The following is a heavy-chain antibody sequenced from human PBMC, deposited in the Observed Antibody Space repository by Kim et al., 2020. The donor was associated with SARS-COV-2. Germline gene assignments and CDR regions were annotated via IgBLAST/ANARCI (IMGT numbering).Heavy chain of an antibody. CDR1: GYSLTNYW. J-gene: IGHJ4*02. V-gene: IGHV5-51*06. Sequence: GESLKISCKGSGYSLTNYWIGWVRQMPGKGLEWMGIIYPGDSDIRYSPSFQGQITISADRSISTAYLQWSYLKASDTAMYYCVTTEVVAAEKYYFDYWGQGTLVTVSS. CDR2: IYPGDSDI. CDR3: VTTEVVAAEKYYFDY. D-gene: IGHD2-2*01.